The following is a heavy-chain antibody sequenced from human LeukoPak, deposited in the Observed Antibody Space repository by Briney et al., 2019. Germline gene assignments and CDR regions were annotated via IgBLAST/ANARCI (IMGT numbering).Heavy chain of an antibody. CDR2: MHYSGST. CDR1: GGSITSSTYH. CDR3: ARHLGPGDYFYWYFDL. D-gene: IGHD4-17*01. Sequence: PSETLSLTCSVSGGSITSSTYHWGWIRQPPGRGLEWIGSMHYSGSTNYNPSLKSRVTISVDTSKNQFSLKLSSVTAADTAVYYCARHLGPGDYFYWYFDLWGRGTLVTVSS. J-gene: IGHJ2*01. V-gene: IGHV4-39*01.